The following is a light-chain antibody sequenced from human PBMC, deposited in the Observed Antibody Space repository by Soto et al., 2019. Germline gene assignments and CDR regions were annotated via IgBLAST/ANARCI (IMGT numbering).Light chain of an antibody. CDR3: CSYAGSRTYYV. J-gene: IGLJ1*01. CDR2: EGS. V-gene: IGLV2-23*01. Sequence: QSALTQPASVSGSPGQSITISCTGTSSDVGSYNLVSWYQQHPGKAPKLMIYEGSKRSSGVSNRFSGSQSDNTASLKISGLQAEDEADYYCCSYAGSRTYYVFGTGTKVTV. CDR1: SSDVGSYNL.